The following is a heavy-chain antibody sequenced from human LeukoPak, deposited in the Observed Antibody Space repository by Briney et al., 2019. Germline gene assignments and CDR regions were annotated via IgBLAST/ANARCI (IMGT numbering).Heavy chain of an antibody. D-gene: IGHD3-9*01. CDR2: IIPIFGIA. CDR1: GGTFSSYA. CDR3: ARALALRYFDWPGGWFDP. Sequence: AASVTVSCKASGGTFSSYAISWGRQAPGQGLEWMGRIIPIFGIANYAQKFQGRVTITADKSTSTAYMELRSLRSEDTAVYYCARALALRYFDWPGGWFDPWGQGTLVTVSS. V-gene: IGHV1-69*04. J-gene: IGHJ5*02.